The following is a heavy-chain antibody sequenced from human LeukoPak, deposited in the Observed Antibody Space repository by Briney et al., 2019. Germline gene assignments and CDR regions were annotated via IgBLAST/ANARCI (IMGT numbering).Heavy chain of an antibody. CDR3: ASLRVPGDFAY. J-gene: IGHJ4*02. Sequence: SETLSLTCTVAGGSISDDNYYWAWIRQPPGKGLEWIGNISSRKNTYYNLSLESRITIMAKTSRNQFSLKMRSVTAADTAVYYCASLRVPGDFAYWGEGTLVTVSS. CDR2: ISSRKNT. D-gene: IGHD2-8*02. CDR1: GGSISDDNYY. V-gene: IGHV4-39*01.